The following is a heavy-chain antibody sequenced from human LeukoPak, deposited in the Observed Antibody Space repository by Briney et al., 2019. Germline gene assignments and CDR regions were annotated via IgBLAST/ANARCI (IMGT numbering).Heavy chain of an antibody. CDR2: IYYSGST. CDR1: GGSISSYY. D-gene: IGHD3-22*01. Sequence: SETLSLTCTVSGGSISSYYWSWIRQPPGKGLEWIGYIYYSGSTNYNPSLKSRVTISVDTSKNQFSLKLSSVTAADTAVYYCARRGSYYYDSSGYYFDYWGQGTLVTVSS. J-gene: IGHJ4*02. CDR3: ARRGSYYYDSSGYYFDY. V-gene: IGHV4-59*08.